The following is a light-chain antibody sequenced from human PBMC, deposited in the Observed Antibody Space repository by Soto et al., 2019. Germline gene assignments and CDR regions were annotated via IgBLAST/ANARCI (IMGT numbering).Light chain of an antibody. CDR3: EQYENLPT. V-gene: IGKV1-33*01. CDR1: HTINNY. J-gene: IGKJ5*01. CDR2: DAS. Sequence: IQMTQSPCSLSASVGYRVTITFQPSHTINNYLNWYQQKPGRAPKLLIYDASNLEAGVPSRFRGSGSGTDFTFTISRLQPEDIATYYCEQYENLPTFGQGTRLEIK.